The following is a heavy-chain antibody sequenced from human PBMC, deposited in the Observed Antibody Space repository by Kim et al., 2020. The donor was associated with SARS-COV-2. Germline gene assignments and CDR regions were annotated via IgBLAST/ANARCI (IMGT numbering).Heavy chain of an antibody. J-gene: IGHJ4*02. CDR3: TRPYYDSWAAYEYYFDY. CDR2: IRSKAYGGTT. CDR1: GFTFGDYA. V-gene: IGHV3-49*03. Sequence: GGSLRLSCTASGFTFGDYAMSWFRQAPGKGLEWVGFIRSKAYGGTTEYAASVKGRFTISRDDSKSIAYLQMNSLKTEDTAVYYCTRPYYDSWAAYEYYFDYWGQGTLVTVSS. D-gene: IGHD3-3*01.